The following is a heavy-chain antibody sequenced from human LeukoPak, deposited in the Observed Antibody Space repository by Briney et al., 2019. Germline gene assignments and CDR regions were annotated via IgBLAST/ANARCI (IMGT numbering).Heavy chain of an antibody. Sequence: QPGGSLRLSCAASGFTVSSNYMSWVRQAPGKGLEWVSVIYSGGSTYYADSVKGRFTVSRGNSKNTLYLQMNSLRAEDTAVYYCTRVVLMVYAKAFDIWGQGTMVTASS. CDR1: GFTVSSNY. CDR2: IYSGGST. J-gene: IGHJ3*02. D-gene: IGHD2-8*01. CDR3: TRVVLMVYAKAFDI. V-gene: IGHV3-66*02.